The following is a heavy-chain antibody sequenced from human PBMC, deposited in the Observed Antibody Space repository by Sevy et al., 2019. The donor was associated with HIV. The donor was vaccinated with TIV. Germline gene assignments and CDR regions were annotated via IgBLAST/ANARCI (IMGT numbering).Heavy chain of an antibody. J-gene: IGHJ6*03. V-gene: IGHV3-53*01. Sequence: GGSLRLSCAASGFTVSSNYMSWVRQAPGKGLEWVSVIYSGGSTYYADSVKGRFTISRDNSKNTLYLQMNSLGAEDTAVYYWARARGYSYGYHYYYYMDVWGKGTTVTVSS. CDR2: IYSGGST. CDR3: ARARGYSYGYHYYYYMDV. CDR1: GFTVSSNY. D-gene: IGHD5-18*01.